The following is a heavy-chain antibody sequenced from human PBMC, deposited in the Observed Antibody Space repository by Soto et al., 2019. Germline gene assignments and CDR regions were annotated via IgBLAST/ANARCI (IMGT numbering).Heavy chain of an antibody. V-gene: IGHV5-10-1*01. CDR1: GYTFTTFW. J-gene: IGHJ5*02. D-gene: IGHD2-2*01. CDR3: ARLYCTTSTCDSWFDH. Sequence: ESLKISCTGCGYTFTTFWISWVRQMPGKGLEWMGRIDPRDSYVNYSPSFQGHVTISVDKSISTAYLQWGSLKASDTAMYYCARLYCTTSTCDSWFDHWGQGTLVTVSS. CDR2: IDPRDSYV.